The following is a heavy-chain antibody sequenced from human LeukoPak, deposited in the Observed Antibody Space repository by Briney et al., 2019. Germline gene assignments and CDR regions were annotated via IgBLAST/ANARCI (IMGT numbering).Heavy chain of an antibody. D-gene: IGHD3-3*01. CDR1: GYTFTGYY. V-gene: IGHV1-2*02. J-gene: IGHJ4*02. CDR2: INPNSGGT. CDR3: ARVLFDFWSGFGS. Sequence: ASVEVSCKTSGYTFTGYYIHWVRQAPGQGLEWMGWINPNSGGTDYAQKFQGRVTMTRDTSISTAYMELSRLSSDDTAVYYCARVLFDFWSGFGSWGQGTLVTVSS.